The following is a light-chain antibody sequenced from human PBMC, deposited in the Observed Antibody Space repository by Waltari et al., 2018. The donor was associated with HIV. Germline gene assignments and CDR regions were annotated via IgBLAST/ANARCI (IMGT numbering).Light chain of an antibody. Sequence: EIVMTQSPATLSVSPGERATLSCRDSQRVSSNLAWYQLQPGQAPRLLNYDASTRATGIPARFSGSGSGTEFTLTISSLQSEDFAVYYCQQYYGGPYTFGQGTKLEIK. CDR3: QQYYGGPYT. J-gene: IGKJ2*01. V-gene: IGKV3-15*01. CDR1: QRVSSN. CDR2: DAS.